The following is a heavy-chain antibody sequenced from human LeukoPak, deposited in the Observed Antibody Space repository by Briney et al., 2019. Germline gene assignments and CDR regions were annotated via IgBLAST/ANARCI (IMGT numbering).Heavy chain of an antibody. Sequence: GGSLRLSCAASGFTFSSYAMSWVRQAPGKGLEWVSAISGSGGSTYYADSVKGRFTISRENSKNTVYLQMNSLRAEHTAVYYCAKAARYFGLFASWGQGTPVTVSS. D-gene: IGHD3-9*01. CDR3: AKAARYFGLFAS. J-gene: IGHJ4*02. V-gene: IGHV3-23*01. CDR2: ISGSGGST. CDR1: GFTFSSYA.